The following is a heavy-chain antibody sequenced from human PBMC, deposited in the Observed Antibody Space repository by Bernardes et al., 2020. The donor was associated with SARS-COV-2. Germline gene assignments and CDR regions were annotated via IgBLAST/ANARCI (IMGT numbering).Heavy chain of an antibody. CDR2: IYSGGST. Sequence: GGSLRLSCAASGFTVSSNYMSWVRQAPGKGLEWVSVIYSGGSTYYADSVKGRFTISRDNSKNTLYLQMNSLRAEDTAVYYCAKDPEAYAVTNWFDPWGQGTLVTVSS. D-gene: IGHD4-17*01. J-gene: IGHJ5*02. V-gene: IGHV3-53*01. CDR1: GFTVSSNY. CDR3: AKDPEAYAVTNWFDP.